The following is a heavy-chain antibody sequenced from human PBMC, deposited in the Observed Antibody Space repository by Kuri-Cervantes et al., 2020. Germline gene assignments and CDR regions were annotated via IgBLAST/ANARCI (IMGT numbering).Heavy chain of an antibody. CDR3: ARRGKLRADWFDP. V-gene: IGHV1-8*01. J-gene: IGHJ5*02. D-gene: IGHD3-10*01. Sequence: ASVKVSFKASGYTFTSYDINWVRQATGQGLEWMGWMNPNSGNTGYAQKFQGRVTMTRNTSISTAYMELSSLRSEDTAVYYCARRGKLRADWFDPWGQGTLVTVSS. CDR2: MNPNSGNT. CDR1: GYTFTSYD.